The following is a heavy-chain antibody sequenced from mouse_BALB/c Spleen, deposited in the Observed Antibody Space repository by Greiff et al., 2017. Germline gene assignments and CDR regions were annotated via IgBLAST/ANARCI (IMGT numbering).Heavy chain of an antibody. D-gene: IGHD2-14*01. CDR2: ISYDGSN. Sequence: EESGPGLVKPSQSLSLTCSVTGYSITSGYYWNWLRQFPGNKLEWMGYISYDGSNNYNPSLKNRISITRDTSKNQFFLKLNSVTTEDTATYYCARENYRYDGWFAYWGQGTLVTVSA. CDR1: GYSITSGYY. V-gene: IGHV3-6*02. J-gene: IGHJ3*01. CDR3: ARENYRYDGWFAY.